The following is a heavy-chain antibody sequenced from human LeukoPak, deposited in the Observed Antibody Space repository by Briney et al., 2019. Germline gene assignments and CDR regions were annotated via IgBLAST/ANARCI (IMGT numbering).Heavy chain of an antibody. Sequence: GGSLRLSCAASGFTFSDYYMSWIRQAPGKGLEWVSYISSSGSTIYYADSVKGRFTISRDNAKNSLYLQMNSLRAEDTAVYYCARDLYYYDSSGYYAGYWGQGTLVTVSS. CDR2: ISSSGSTI. CDR3: ARDLYYYDSSGYYAGY. D-gene: IGHD3-22*01. J-gene: IGHJ4*02. V-gene: IGHV3-11*01. CDR1: GFTFSDYY.